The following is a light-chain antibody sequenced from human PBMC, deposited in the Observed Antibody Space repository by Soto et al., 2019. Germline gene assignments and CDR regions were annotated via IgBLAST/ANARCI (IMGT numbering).Light chain of an antibody. Sequence: EIVLTQSPGTLSLSPGERATLSCRASQSVSNNYLAWYQQKPGQAPRLLIYGASNRATGIPDRFSGSGSGTDFTLTISRLEPEDFAVYYCQQYSIWRTFGQGTRLEIK. CDR2: GAS. CDR3: QQYSIWRT. J-gene: IGKJ5*01. V-gene: IGKV3-20*01. CDR1: QSVSNNY.